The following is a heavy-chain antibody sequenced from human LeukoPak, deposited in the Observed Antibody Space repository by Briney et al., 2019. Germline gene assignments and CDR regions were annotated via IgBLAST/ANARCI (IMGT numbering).Heavy chain of an antibody. CDR2: IKSKINGGAT. CDR1: GFTFSSYW. D-gene: IGHD5-24*01. CDR3: ATGGRDGAFQFDS. V-gene: IGHV3-15*01. Sequence: GGSLRLSCAASGFTFSSYWMSWVRQAPGKGLERVARIKSKINGGATHYAAPLKGRFTISRDDSENTLYLQMNGLITEDTAVYYCATGGRDGAFQFDSWGQGTLVTVSS. J-gene: IGHJ4*02.